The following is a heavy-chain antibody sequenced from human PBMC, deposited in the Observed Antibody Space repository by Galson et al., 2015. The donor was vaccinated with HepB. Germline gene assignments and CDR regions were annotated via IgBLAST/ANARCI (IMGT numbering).Heavy chain of an antibody. CDR2: ISGSGGST. J-gene: IGHJ6*03. V-gene: IGHV3-23*01. CDR3: AKDRSWSTITILYYYMDV. Sequence: SLRLSCAASGFTFSSYAMSWVRQAPGKGLEWVPAISGSGGSTYYADSVKGRFTISRDNSKNTLYLQMNSLRAEDTAVYYCAKDRSWSTITILYYYMDVWGKGTTVTVSS. D-gene: IGHD3-3*01. CDR1: GFTFSSYA.